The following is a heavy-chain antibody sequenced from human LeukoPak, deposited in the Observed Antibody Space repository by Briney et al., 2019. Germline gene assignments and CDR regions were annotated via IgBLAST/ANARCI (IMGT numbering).Heavy chain of an antibody. D-gene: IGHD2-15*01. J-gene: IGHJ4*02. V-gene: IGHV5-51*01. CDR1: GYSFTTYW. CDR2: IYLGDSDT. CDR3: GRLLGYCSGGSCYLDGFDY. Sequence: GESLKISCKASGYSFTTYWIGWVRQMPGKGLEWMGIIYLGDSDTRYSPSFQGQVTISADKSISTAYLQWSSLKASDTAMYYCGRLLGYCSGGSCYLDGFDYWGQGTLVTVSS.